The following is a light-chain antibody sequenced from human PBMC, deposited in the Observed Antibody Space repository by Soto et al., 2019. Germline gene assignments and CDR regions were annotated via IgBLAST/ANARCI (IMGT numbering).Light chain of an antibody. CDR3: QQYNYWPPFT. CDR2: GAS. CDR1: QSASNN. Sequence: EIVMTQSPATLSLSPGERATLSCRASQSASNNLAWYQQKPGQAPRLLIYGASTRATGLPDRFSGSGSGTECTLTISSLQSEDFGVYYCQQYNYWPPFTFGQGTKVEIK. V-gene: IGKV3-15*01. J-gene: IGKJ2*01.